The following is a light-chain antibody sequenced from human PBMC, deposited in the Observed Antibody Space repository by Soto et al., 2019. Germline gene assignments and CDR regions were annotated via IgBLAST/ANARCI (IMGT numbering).Light chain of an antibody. J-gene: IGLJ1*01. V-gene: IGLV2-14*01. Sequence: QSALTQPASVSGSPGQSITISCNGTVSDVGGYNYVSWYQQHPGKAPKLMIYEVTNRPSGISNRFSGSKSGNTASLTISGRQADDEADYYCGSYTGSSTLYVFGTGTKVTVL. CDR2: EVT. CDR3: GSYTGSSTLYV. CDR1: VSDVGGYNY.